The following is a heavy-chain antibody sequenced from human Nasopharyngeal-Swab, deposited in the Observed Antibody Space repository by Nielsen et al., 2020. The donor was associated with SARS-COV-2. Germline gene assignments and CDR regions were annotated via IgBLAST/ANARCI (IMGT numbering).Heavy chain of an antibody. CDR3: ARGRGYFDWLLSPFYMDV. Sequence: WIRQPPGKRLEWIGEINHSGSTNYNPSLKSRVTISVDTSKNQFSLKLSSVTAADTAVYYCARGRGYFDWLLSPFYMDVWGKGTTVTVSS. CDR2: INHSGST. V-gene: IGHV4-34*01. D-gene: IGHD3-9*01. J-gene: IGHJ6*03.